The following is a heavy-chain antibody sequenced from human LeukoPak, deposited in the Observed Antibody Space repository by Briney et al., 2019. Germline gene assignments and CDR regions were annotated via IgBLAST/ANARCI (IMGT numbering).Heavy chain of an antibody. J-gene: IGHJ4*02. Sequence: GASVKVSCKASGYTFTSYGISWVRQAPGQGLEWMGWISAYNGNTNYAQKLQGRVTMTTDTSTSTAYMELRSLRSDDTAVYYCARSGFGLSPVGSFDYRGQGTLVTVSS. D-gene: IGHD3-3*01. CDR3: ARSGFGLSPVGSFDY. CDR2: ISAYNGNT. V-gene: IGHV1-18*01. CDR1: GYTFTSYG.